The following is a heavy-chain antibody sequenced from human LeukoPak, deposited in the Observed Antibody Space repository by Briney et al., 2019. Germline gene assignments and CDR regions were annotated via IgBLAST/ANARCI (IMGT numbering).Heavy chain of an antibody. D-gene: IGHD6-13*01. CDR3: AHKRITPAGQYFDY. CDR2: IYWNDDK. V-gene: IGHV2-5*01. J-gene: IGHJ4*02. CDR1: GFSLSTNGVG. Sequence: SGPTLVNPTQTLTLTCTFSGFSLSTNGVGVGWIRQPPGKALDWLALIYWNDDKRYSPSLKTRLTITKDTSKNQVVLTMTNMDPVDTATYYCAHKRITPAGQYFDYWGQGTLVTVSS.